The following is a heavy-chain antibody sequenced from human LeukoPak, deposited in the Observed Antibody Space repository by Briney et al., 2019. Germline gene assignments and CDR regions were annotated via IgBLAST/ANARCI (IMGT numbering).Heavy chain of an antibody. CDR2: ISAYNGNT. J-gene: IGHJ4*02. D-gene: IGHD3-22*01. CDR1: GYTFTSYG. Sequence: RASVNVSCKASGYTFTSYGISWVRQAPGQGLEWMGWISAYNGNTNYAQKLQGRVTMTTDTSTSTAYMELRSLRSDDTAVYYCARDLPDYDSSGYYDYWGQGTLVTVSS. V-gene: IGHV1-18*01. CDR3: ARDLPDYDSSGYYDY.